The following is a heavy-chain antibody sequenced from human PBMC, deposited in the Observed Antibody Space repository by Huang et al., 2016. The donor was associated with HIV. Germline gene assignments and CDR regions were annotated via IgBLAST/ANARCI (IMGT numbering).Heavy chain of an antibody. Sequence: QVQLLQSGAEVKKPGSSVKVSCKASGGPFRSYSIAWVRQAPGQGLEWMASLMPVFDSPNYAQKLQGRGRVPADESTSTVYMELRDLRPDDTAVYFCARGSLEYSVSSSLDYWGQGTHVTVSS. CDR3: ARGSLEYSVSSSLDY. D-gene: IGHD4-4*01. CDR1: GGPFRSYS. CDR2: LMPVFDSP. V-gene: IGHV1-69*13. J-gene: IGHJ4*02.